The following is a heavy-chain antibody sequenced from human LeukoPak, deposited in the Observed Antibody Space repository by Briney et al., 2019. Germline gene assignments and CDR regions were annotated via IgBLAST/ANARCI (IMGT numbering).Heavy chain of an antibody. CDR3: TRVGYIDEGIDY. D-gene: IGHD5-24*01. Sequence: GGSLRLSCVASGFPFSSYWMTWVRQAPGKGLEWVANIKQDGSKKSYVDSVKGRFTISRDYAKNSLYLQMNSLRAEDTAIYYCTRVGYIDEGIDYWGQGTLVTVSS. CDR2: IKQDGSKK. J-gene: IGHJ4*02. V-gene: IGHV3-7*04. CDR1: GFPFSSYW.